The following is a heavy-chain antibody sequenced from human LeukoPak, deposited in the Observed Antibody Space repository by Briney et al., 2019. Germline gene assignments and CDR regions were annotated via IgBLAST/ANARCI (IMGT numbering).Heavy chain of an antibody. J-gene: IGHJ4*02. CDR1: GFTFSSYE. V-gene: IGHV3-48*03. Sequence: PGGSLRLSCAASGFTFSSYEMNWVRQAPGKGLEWVSYISSGGSTIYYADSVKGRFTISRDNAKNSLSLQMNSLRAEDTAVYYCAREGWRDGFNYFDYWGQGTLVTVSS. CDR3: AREGWRDGFNYFDY. D-gene: IGHD5-24*01. CDR2: ISSGGSTI.